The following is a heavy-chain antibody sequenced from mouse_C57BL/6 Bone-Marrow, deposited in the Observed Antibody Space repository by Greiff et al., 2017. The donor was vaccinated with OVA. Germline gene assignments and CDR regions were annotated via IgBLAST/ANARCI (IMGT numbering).Heavy chain of an antibody. J-gene: IGHJ2*01. V-gene: IGHV1-82*01. CDR3: ARRSNYYGSSPYYFDY. CDR2: IYPGDGDT. D-gene: IGHD1-1*01. CDR1: GYAFSSSW. Sequence: VQLQESGPELVKPGASVKISCKASGYAFSSSWMNWVKQRPGKGLEWIGRIYPGDGDTNYNGKFKGKATLTADKSSSTAYMQLSSLTSEDSAVYFCARRSNYYGSSPYYFDYWGQGTTLTVSS.